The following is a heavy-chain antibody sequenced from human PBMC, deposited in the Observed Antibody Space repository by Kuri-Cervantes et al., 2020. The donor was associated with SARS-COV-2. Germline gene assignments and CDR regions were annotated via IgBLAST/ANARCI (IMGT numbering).Heavy chain of an antibody. CDR2: ISGSGGST. Sequence: GESLKISCAASGFTFSSYAMSWVRQAPGKGLEWVSAISGSGGSTYYTDSVKGRFTISGDNSKNTLYLQMNSLRAEDTAVYYCAKRGHEWELLTSGGFDYWGQGTLVTVSS. CDR1: GFTFSSYA. D-gene: IGHD1-26*01. CDR3: AKRGHEWELLTSGGFDY. V-gene: IGHV3-23*01. J-gene: IGHJ4*02.